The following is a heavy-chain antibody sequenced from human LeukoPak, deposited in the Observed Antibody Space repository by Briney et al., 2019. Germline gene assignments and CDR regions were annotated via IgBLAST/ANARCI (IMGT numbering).Heavy chain of an antibody. CDR1: GFTFSSYS. Sequence: PGGSLRLSCAASGFTFSSYSMNWVRQAPGKGLEWVSYISSSSSTIYYAGSVKGRFTISRDNAKNSLYLQMSSLRVDDTAVYYCAKAASSSWPSYYYGMDVWGKGTTVTVSS. D-gene: IGHD6-13*01. CDR2: ISSSSSTI. CDR3: AKAASSSWPSYYYGMDV. J-gene: IGHJ6*04. V-gene: IGHV3-48*01.